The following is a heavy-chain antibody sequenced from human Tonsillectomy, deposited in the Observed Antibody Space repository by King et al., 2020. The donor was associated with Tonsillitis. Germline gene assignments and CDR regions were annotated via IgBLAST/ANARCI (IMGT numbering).Heavy chain of an antibody. V-gene: IGHV3-30*04. Sequence: VQLVESGGGVVQPGRSLRLSCAASGFTFSSYSMHWVRQAPGKGLEWVAIISYGGSDKYYADSVKGRLTISRDNSKNTLFLEMNSLRAEDTAVYYCARDRHGWTPYYIDYWGQGTLGTVSS. J-gene: IGHJ4*02. CDR3: ARDRHGWTPYYIDY. D-gene: IGHD6-19*01. CDR2: ISYGGSDK. CDR1: GFTFSSYS.